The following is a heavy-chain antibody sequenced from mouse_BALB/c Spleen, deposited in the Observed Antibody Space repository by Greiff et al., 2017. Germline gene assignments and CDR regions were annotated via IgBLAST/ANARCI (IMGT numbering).Heavy chain of an antibody. CDR3: ARGGYPYYYAMDY. CDR1: GFSLTSYG. V-gene: IGHV2-9*02. CDR2: IWAGGST. Sequence: VKVVESGPGLVAPSQSLSITCTVSGFSLTSYGVHWVRQPPGKGLEWLGVIWAGGSTNYNSALMSRLSISKDNSKSQVFLKMNSLQTDDTAMYYCARGGYPYYYAMDYWGQGTLVTVSS. J-gene: IGHJ4*01.